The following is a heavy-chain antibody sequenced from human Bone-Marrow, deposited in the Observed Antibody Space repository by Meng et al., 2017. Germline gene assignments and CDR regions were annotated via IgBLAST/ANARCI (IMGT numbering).Heavy chain of an antibody. Sequence: GESLKISCAASGFTFSSYSMNWVRPAPGKGLEWVSSISSSSSYIYYADSVKGRFTISRDNAKNSLYLQMNSLRAEDTAVYYCAREPLSITMVRGLTIYYYYGMDVWGQGTTVTVSS. CDR2: ISSSSSYI. J-gene: IGHJ6*02. D-gene: IGHD3-10*01. V-gene: IGHV3-21*01. CDR3: AREPLSITMVRGLTIYYYYGMDV. CDR1: GFTFSSYS.